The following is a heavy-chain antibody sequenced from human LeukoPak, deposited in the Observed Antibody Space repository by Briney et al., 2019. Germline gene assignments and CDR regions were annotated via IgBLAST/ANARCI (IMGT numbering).Heavy chain of an antibody. CDR2: ISSSSSYI. V-gene: IGHV3-21*01. Sequence: KSGGSLRLSCAASGFTFSSYSMNWVRQAPGKGLEWVSSISSSSSYIYYADSVKGRFTISRDNAKNSQYLQMNSLRAEDTAVYYCARWSRPAGDYWGQGTLVTVSS. J-gene: IGHJ4*02. CDR1: GFTFSSYS. CDR3: ARWSRPAGDY.